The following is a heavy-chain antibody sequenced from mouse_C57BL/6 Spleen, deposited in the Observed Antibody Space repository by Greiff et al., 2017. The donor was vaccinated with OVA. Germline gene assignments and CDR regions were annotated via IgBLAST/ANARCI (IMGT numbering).Heavy chain of an antibody. Sequence: VQLQQPGAELVMPGASVKLSCKASGYTFTSYWMHWVKQRPGQGLEWIGEIDPSDSYTNYNQKFKGKSTLTVDKSSSTAYMQLSSLTSEDSAVYYCARGLIYYGSSPWFADWGQGTLVTVSA. CDR1: GYTFTSYW. V-gene: IGHV1-69*01. CDR3: ARGLIYYGSSPWFAD. CDR2: IDPSDSYT. D-gene: IGHD1-1*01. J-gene: IGHJ3*01.